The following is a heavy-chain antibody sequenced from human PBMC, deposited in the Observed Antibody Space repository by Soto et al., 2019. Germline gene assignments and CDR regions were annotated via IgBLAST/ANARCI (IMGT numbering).Heavy chain of an antibody. V-gene: IGHV1-18*01. J-gene: IGHJ4*02. CDR1: GYTFSSYF. CDR2: ISAYNGNT. Sequence: QVQLVQSGAEVKKPGASVKVSCKASGYTFSSYFISWVRQAPGQGLVWMGWISAYNGNTNYAQHLQGRVTMTTDTPTSTVYMELRSLRSDDTAVYYCARDLTPVDYWGQGTLVTVSS. CDR3: ARDLTPVDY.